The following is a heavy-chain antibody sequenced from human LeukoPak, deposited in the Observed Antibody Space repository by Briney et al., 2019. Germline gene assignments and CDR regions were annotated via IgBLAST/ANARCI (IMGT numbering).Heavy chain of an antibody. CDR2: INSDGSST. V-gene: IGHV3-74*01. Sequence: GGSLTLSCAASGFTFSSYWMHWVRQAPGKGLVWVSRINSDGSSTSYADSVKGRFTISRDNAKNTLYLQMNGLRAEDTAVYYCATGQGHGMDVWGQGTTVTVSS. CDR3: ATGQGHGMDV. CDR1: GFTFSSYW. D-gene: IGHD1-14*01. J-gene: IGHJ6*02.